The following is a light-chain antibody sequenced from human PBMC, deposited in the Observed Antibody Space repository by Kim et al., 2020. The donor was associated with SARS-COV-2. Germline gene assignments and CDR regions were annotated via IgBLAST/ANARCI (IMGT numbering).Light chain of an antibody. J-gene: IGKJ1*01. CDR2: KAS. CDR3: QQYDNSWT. CDR1: QNINTW. Sequence: CASVGDRITITCRASQNINTWLAWYQQRPGKAPKLLIYKASTLDRGVPSRFRGSGSGTDFTLTISSLQPDDFATYFCQQYDNSWTFGQGTKVDIK. V-gene: IGKV1-5*03.